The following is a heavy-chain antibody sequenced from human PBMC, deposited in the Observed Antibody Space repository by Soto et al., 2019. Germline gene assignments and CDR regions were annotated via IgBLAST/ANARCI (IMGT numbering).Heavy chain of an antibody. CDR1: GFTFSNYW. D-gene: IGHD2-15*01. CDR3: ARGDCVGGTCYSLAGSFYYYLDV. Sequence: EVQLVVSGGGLVQPGGYLRLSCAASGFTFSNYWMYWVRQAPGKELVWVSRINSDGSVSSYADSVKGRLTISRDNVKNTLYLQMDGLRAEDTAVYYCARGDCVGGTCYSLAGSFYYYLDVWGKGTTVTVFS. CDR2: INSDGSVS. J-gene: IGHJ6*03. V-gene: IGHV3-74*01.